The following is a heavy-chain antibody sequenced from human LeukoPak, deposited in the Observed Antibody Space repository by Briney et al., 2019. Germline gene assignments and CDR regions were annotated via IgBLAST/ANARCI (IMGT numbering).Heavy chain of an antibody. CDR3: ARDQITIFGDDAFDI. V-gene: IGHV4-30-4*01. D-gene: IGHD3-3*01. CDR2: IYYSGST. J-gene: IGHJ3*02. CDR1: GGSISSGDYY. Sequence: SETLSLTCTVSGGSISSGDYYWSWIRQPPGKGLEWIGYIYYSGSTYYNPSLKSRVTISVDTSKNQFSLKLSSVTAADTAVYYCARDQITIFGDDAFDIWGQGTMVTVSS.